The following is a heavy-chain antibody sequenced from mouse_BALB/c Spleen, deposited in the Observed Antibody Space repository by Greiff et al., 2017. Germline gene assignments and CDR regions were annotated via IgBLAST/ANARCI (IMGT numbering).Heavy chain of an antibody. D-gene: IGHD6-1*01. CDR2: INSNGGST. Sequence: VESGGGLVQPGGSLKLSCAASGFTFSSYGMSWVRQTPDKRLELVATINSNGGSTYYPDSVKGRFTISRDNAKNTLYLQMSSLKSEDTAMYYCARGSAVKAGYFDVWGAGTTVTVSS. J-gene: IGHJ1*01. CDR1: GFTFSSYG. V-gene: IGHV5-6-3*01. CDR3: ARGSAVKAGYFDV.